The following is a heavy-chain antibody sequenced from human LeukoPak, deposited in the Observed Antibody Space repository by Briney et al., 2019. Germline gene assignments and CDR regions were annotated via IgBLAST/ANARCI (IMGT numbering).Heavy chain of an antibody. J-gene: IGHJ4*02. Sequence: SETLSLTCAVYGGSFSGYYWSWIRQPPGKGLEWIGEINHSGSTNYNPSLKSRVTISLEMSKHQFSLNLTSVTAADTAVYYCASNTGTVFDYWGQGALVTVSS. CDR1: GGSFSGYY. CDR2: INHSGST. V-gene: IGHV4-34*01. CDR3: ASNTGTVFDY. D-gene: IGHD7-27*01.